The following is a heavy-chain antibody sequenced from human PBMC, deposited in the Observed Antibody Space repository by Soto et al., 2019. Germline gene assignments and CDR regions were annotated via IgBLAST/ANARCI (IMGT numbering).Heavy chain of an antibody. CDR3: AKEYSSSSGPFDY. CDR1: GFTFSSSG. CDR2: MSYDGSNE. D-gene: IGHD6-6*01. J-gene: IGHJ4*02. Sequence: QVQLVESGGGVVQPGRSLRLSCAASGFTFSSSGMHWVRLAPGKGLEWVAVMSYDGSNEYYADSVKGRFTISRDNSKNTLYLQLNSLRAEDTALYYCAKEYSSSSGPFDYWGQGTLVTVSS. V-gene: IGHV3-30*18.